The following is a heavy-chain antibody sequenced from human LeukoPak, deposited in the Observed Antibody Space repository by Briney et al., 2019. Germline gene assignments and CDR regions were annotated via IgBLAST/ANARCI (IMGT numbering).Heavy chain of an antibody. J-gene: IGHJ6*04. V-gene: IGHV1-46*01. CDR2: INTRDGST. CDR3: AREDVVLMDAVLYYSSVMDV. CDR1: GYTFISFN. D-gene: IGHD2-2*03. Sequence: ASLKVSCKASGYTFISFNMLWVPQAPGQGRKWMVIINTRDGSTSYTQKFRDTVTITKDTTTSTVYMDMSSLKSADTSWYYSAREDVVLMDAVLYYSSVMDVGGEGTTVTVPS.